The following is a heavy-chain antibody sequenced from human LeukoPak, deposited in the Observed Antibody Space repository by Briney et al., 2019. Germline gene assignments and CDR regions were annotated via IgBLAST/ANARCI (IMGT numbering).Heavy chain of an antibody. Sequence: PSETLSLTCTVSGGSISSYYWSWIRQPPGKGLEWIGYIYYSGSTNYNPSLKSRVTISVDTSKNQFSLKLSSVTAADTAVYYCARVGGNYDFWSGYYTYNWFDPWSQGTLVTVSS. CDR2: IYYSGST. D-gene: IGHD3-3*01. CDR1: GGSISSYY. CDR3: ARVGGNYDFWSGYYTYNWFDP. J-gene: IGHJ5*02. V-gene: IGHV4-59*01.